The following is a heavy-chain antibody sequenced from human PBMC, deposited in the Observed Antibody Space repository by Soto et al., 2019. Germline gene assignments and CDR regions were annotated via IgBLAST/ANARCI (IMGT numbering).Heavy chain of an antibody. CDR1: GFTFSDYY. Sequence: PGGSLRLSCAASGFTFSDYYMSWIRQAPGKGLEWISYISSSGKTMYYADSVKGRSTISRDNAKNSLYLQMNSLRAEDTAVYYYARQLGYCSGGTCFEFDYWGHGTLVTVSS. J-gene: IGHJ4*01. V-gene: IGHV3-11*01. D-gene: IGHD2-15*01. CDR3: ARQLGYCSGGTCFEFDY. CDR2: ISSSGKTM.